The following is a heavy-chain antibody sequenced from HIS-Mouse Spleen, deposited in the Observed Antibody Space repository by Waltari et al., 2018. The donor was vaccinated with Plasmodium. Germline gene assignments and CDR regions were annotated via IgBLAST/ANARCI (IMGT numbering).Heavy chain of an antibody. D-gene: IGHD2-15*01. CDR3: ARDRRLAFDY. CDR2: ISYDGSNK. Sequence: QVQLVESGGGVVQPGRSLRLSCAASGFTFSSYAMHWVRQAPGKGLEWVAVISYDGSNKDYADAVKGRFTISRDNSKNTLYLQMNSLRAEDTAVYYCARDRRLAFDYWGQGTLVTVSS. J-gene: IGHJ4*02. CDR1: GFTFSSYA. V-gene: IGHV3-30-3*01.